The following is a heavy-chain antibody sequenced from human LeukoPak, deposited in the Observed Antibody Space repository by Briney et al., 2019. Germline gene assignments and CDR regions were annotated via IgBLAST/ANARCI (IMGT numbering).Heavy chain of an antibody. Sequence: HPGGSLRLSCAASGITFSNYWMHWVRHAPGKGPVWVSRISSDGSSIAYAESVRGRFTISRDNAKNSLYLQMNSLRAEDTAVYYCAREGLACSGSSCFLAAFDHWGQGTMVTVSS. CDR2: ISSDGSSI. J-gene: IGHJ3*01. CDR3: AREGLACSGSSCFLAAFDH. V-gene: IGHV3-74*01. CDR1: GITFSNYW. D-gene: IGHD2-15*01.